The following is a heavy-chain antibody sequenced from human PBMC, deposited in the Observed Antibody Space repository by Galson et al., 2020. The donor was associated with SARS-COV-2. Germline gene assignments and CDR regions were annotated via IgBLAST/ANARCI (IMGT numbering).Heavy chain of an antibody. Sequence: YWSWIRQPPGKGLEWIGEINHSGSTNYNPSLKSRVTISVDTSKNQFSLKLSSVTAADTAVYYCARGPYYYDSSGYYYGTGFDIWGQGTMVTVSS. V-gene: IGHV4-34*01. CDR2: INHSGST. J-gene: IGHJ3*02. D-gene: IGHD3-22*01. CDR1: Y. CDR3: ARGPYYYDSSGYYYGTGFDI.